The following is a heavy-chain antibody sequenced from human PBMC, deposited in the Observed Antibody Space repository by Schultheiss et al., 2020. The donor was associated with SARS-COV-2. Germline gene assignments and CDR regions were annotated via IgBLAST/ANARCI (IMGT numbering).Heavy chain of an antibody. CDR3: SRRSGKMGRFDY. CDR1: GFTFSSYG. CDR2: ISSSGSTI. Sequence: GGSLRLSCAASGFTFSSYGMHWVRQAPGKGLEWVSYISSSGSTIYYADSVKGRFTISRDNAKNSLYLQMNSLRAEDTAVYYCSRRSGKMGRFDYWGQGTLVTVSS. J-gene: IGHJ4*02. D-gene: IGHD1-26*01. V-gene: IGHV3-48*04.